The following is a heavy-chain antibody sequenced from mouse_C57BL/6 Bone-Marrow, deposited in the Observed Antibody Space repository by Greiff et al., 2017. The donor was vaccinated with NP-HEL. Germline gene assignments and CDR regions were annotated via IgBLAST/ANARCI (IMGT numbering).Heavy chain of an antibody. CDR1: GFTFNTYA. D-gene: IGHD4-1*01. Sequence: EVMLVESGGGLVQPKGSLKLSCAASGFTFNTYAMHWVRQAPGKGLEWVARIRSKSSNYATYYADSVKDRFSIPRDDSQSMLYLQMNNLKTEDTAMYYCVRDLGRDYYYAMDYWGQGTSVTVSS. J-gene: IGHJ4*01. CDR2: IRSKSSNYAT. CDR3: VRDLGRDYYYAMDY. V-gene: IGHV10-3*01.